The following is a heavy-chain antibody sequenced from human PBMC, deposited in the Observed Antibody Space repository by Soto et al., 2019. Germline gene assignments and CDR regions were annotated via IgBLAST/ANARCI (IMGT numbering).Heavy chain of an antibody. CDR3: ARDQGASFGLYYFDY. V-gene: IGHV3-23*01. Sequence: PGGSLRLSCAASGFTFSSYAMSWVRQAPGKGLEWVSAVSASGAGTYYSDSVKGRFTISRDNSKNTLYLRMNSLRAEDTAVYYCARDQGASFGLYYFDYWGQGSLVTVSS. D-gene: IGHD5-18*01. CDR2: VSASGAGT. J-gene: IGHJ4*02. CDR1: GFTFSSYA.